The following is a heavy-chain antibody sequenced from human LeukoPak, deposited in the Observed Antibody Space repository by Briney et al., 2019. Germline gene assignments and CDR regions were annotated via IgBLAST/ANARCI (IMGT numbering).Heavy chain of an antibody. V-gene: IGHV3-30*19. J-gene: IGHJ4*02. CDR2: ISSDGNNK. D-gene: IGHD6-13*01. CDR3: ARDKDIAAAVYYFDY. Sequence: GGSLRLSCAASGFTFSSYPMHWVRQAPGKGLEWVAVISSDGNNKYNADSVKGRFTISRDNSKNTVYLQMNSLRAADTAVYYCARDKDIAAAVYYFDYWGQGTLVTVSS. CDR1: GFTFSSYP.